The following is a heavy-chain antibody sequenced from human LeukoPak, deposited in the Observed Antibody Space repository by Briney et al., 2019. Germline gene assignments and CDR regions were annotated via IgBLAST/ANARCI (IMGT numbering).Heavy chain of an antibody. V-gene: IGHV3-23*01. Sequence: GGSLRLSCAASGFTFSECAMSWVRQAPRKGLEWVSAVDSSGGSKYYADSVKGRFTISRDNSKNTVYLQMNSLRAEDTAVYFCARVKFGDYAIDYWGQGTLVTVSS. CDR1: GFTFSECA. CDR2: VDSSGGSK. J-gene: IGHJ4*02. D-gene: IGHD4-17*01. CDR3: ARVKFGDYAIDY.